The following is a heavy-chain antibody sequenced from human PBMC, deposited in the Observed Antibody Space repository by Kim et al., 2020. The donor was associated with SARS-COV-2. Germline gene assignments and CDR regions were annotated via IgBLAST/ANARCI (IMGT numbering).Heavy chain of an antibody. J-gene: IGHJ4*02. CDR1: GGSISSYY. CDR3: ARGSADSSWSLGWGY. V-gene: IGHV4-59*01. D-gene: IGHD6-13*01. CDR2: VSYTGST. Sequence: SETLSLTCTVSGGSISSYYWSWIRQPPGKGLEWIGYVSYTGSTNYNPSLKSRLTISVDTSKNQFSLTLTSVTAADTAFYYCARGSADSSWSLGWGYWGQGNLVTVSS.